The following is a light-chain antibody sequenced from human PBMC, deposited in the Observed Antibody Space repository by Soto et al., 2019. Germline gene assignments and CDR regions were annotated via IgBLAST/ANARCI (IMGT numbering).Light chain of an antibody. CDR2: EVS. V-gene: IGLV2-14*01. CDR3: SSYTSSSRYV. J-gene: IGLJ1*01. Sequence: QSALTQPASVSGSPRQSITISCTGTSSDVGGYNYVSWYQQRPGKAPKLMIYEVSNRPSGVSNRFSGPKSDNTASLTISGLQAEDEADYYCSSYTSSSRYVFGTGTQLTVL. CDR1: SSDVGGYNY.